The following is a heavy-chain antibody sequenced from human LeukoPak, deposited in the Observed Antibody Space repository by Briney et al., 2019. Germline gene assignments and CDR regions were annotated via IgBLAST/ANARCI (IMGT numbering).Heavy chain of an antibody. CDR1: GFTFSSYA. D-gene: IGHD3-22*01. CDR2: ISGSGGST. J-gene: IGHJ4*02. Sequence: GGSLRLSCAASGFTFSSYAMSWVRQAPGKGLEWVSAISGSGGSTYYADSVKGRLTISRDNSKNTLYLQMNSLRAEDTAVYYCARAPTLTYYYDSSGYEFDYWGQGTLVTVSS. CDR3: ARAPTLTYYYDSSGYEFDY. V-gene: IGHV3-23*01.